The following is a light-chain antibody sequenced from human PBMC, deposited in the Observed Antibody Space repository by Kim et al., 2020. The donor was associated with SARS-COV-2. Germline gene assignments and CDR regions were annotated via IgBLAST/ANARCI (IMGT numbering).Light chain of an antibody. Sequence: SFLSASVGDRVTITCRASQAIHTYLHWYQQRPGRAPKLLVYGISTLHTGVPSRFSGGGSGTEFTLTINSLQPEDIATYYCQQLNNDFGPGTKLEIK. CDR3: QQLNND. CDR2: GIS. V-gene: IGKV1-9*01. CDR1: QAIHTY. J-gene: IGKJ2*01.